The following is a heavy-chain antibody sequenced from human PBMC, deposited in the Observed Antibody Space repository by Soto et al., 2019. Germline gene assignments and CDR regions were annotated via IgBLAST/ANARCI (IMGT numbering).Heavy chain of an antibody. CDR1: GSSISSHW. D-gene: IGHD3-3*01. CDR2: INQDGTKI. Sequence: SLRLSCAASGSSISSHWMSWFRQAPGKGLEWVANINQDGTKIHYVDSVKGRFTISRDNAKNSLHLQLSSLRADDTAVYFCARGEEWLLLSLQGVFDQWGQGTLVTVSS. CDR3: ARGEEWLLLSLQGVFDQ. V-gene: IGHV3-7*03. J-gene: IGHJ4*02.